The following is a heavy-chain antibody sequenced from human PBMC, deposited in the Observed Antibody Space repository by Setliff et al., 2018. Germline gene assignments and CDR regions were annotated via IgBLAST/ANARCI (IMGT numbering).Heavy chain of an antibody. CDR1: GYAFTGYY. D-gene: IGHD3-22*01. J-gene: IGHJ5*02. CDR3: ARSYYYDSSAANWFDP. CDR2: INPNSGGT. Sequence: ASVKVSCKASGYAFTGYYMHWVRQAPGQGLEWMGRINPNSGGTNYAQKFQGRVTMTRDTSISTAYMELSRLRSDDTAVYYCARSYYYDSSAANWFDPWGQGTLVTVSS. V-gene: IGHV1-2*06.